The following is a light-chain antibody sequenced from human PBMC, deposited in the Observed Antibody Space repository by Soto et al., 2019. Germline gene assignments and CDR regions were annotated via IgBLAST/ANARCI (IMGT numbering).Light chain of an antibody. J-gene: IGKJ1*01. CDR1: QSISNW. V-gene: IGKV1-5*03. CDR3: QQYNNYIDYSWT. CDR2: RTS. Sequence: IQMTQSPSSLSASVGDRVTITCRASQSISNWLAWYQQKPGEAPKLLIYRTSTLEGGVPSRFSGSGSGTEFTLTITSLQPDDFATYYCQQYNNYIDYSWTVGQGTKVEVK.